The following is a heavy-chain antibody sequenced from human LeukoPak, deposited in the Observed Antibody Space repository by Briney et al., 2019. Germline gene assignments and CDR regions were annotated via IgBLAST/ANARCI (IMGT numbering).Heavy chain of an antibody. Sequence: SETLSLTCTVSGGSISSYFWTWIRQPPGKGLEWIGYFYYSGSTNYNPSLKSRVTISVDTSKNQFSLKLSSVTAADTAVYYCAGGFSVRGGAFDIWGQGTMVTVSS. CDR2: FYYSGST. V-gene: IGHV4-59*01. CDR3: AGGFSVRGGAFDI. J-gene: IGHJ3*02. D-gene: IGHD4-23*01. CDR1: GGSISSYF.